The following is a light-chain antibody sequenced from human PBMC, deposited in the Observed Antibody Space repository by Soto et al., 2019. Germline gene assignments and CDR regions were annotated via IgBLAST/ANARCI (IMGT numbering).Light chain of an antibody. Sequence: EIVMTQSPATLSVSPGERATLSCRASQSVSSNLAWYQQKPGQAPRLLIYGASTRATGIPARFSGSGSGTEFTLTNSSLQSEDFAVYYCQQDNNWPPWTCGQGTKVEIK. J-gene: IGKJ1*01. CDR3: QQDNNWPPWT. CDR2: GAS. V-gene: IGKV3-15*01. CDR1: QSVSSN.